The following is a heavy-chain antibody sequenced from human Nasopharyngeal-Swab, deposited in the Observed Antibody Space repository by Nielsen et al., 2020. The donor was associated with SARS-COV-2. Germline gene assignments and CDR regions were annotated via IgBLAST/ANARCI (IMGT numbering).Heavy chain of an antibody. Sequence: GESLKISCAASGFTFSRSWMAWVRQAPGKGLEWVANINQDGSQKYYVDSVKGRFTISRDNAENSLYLQMDSLRAEDTAVYYCAKVRSWRLDAFDSWGQGTLVTVSS. CDR1: GFTFSRSW. J-gene: IGHJ4*02. V-gene: IGHV3-7*03. CDR2: INQDGSQK. CDR3: AKVRSWRLDAFDS. D-gene: IGHD6-13*01.